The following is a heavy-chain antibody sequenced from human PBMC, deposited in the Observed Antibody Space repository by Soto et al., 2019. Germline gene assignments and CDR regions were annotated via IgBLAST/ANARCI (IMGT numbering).Heavy chain of an antibody. Sequence: EVQLLDSGGGLVQPGGSLRLSCAASGFTFSNYAMSWVRQAPGKGLEWVSGVGGSGDSTYYADSVKGRFTISRDNSKDIMYLQMNSLRAEDTAVYYCAKSPLGYCSGGSCYPPHYFDYWSQGTLVTVSS. CDR2: VGGSGDST. D-gene: IGHD2-15*01. V-gene: IGHV3-23*01. J-gene: IGHJ4*02. CDR1: GFTFSNYA. CDR3: AKSPLGYCSGGSCYPPHYFDY.